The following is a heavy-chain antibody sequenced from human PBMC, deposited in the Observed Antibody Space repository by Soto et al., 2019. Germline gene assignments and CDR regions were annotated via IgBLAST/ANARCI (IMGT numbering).Heavy chain of an antibody. D-gene: IGHD2-2*01. J-gene: IGHJ4*02. Sequence: EVQLLESGGGLVQPGGSLRLSCAASGFTFSTYTMIWVRRAPGKGLEWVSAISGSGGSPSYADSVQGRFTISRDNPKKTLYLQMNSVRAEDTAVYYCAKARCSTTNCYVPDYWGQGTLVTVSS. CDR3: AKARCSTTNCYVPDY. V-gene: IGHV3-23*01. CDR1: GFTFSTYT. CDR2: ISGSGGSP.